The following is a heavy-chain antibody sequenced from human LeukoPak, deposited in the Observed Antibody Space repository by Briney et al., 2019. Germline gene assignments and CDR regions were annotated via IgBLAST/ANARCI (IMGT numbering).Heavy chain of an antibody. CDR1: GGSISSYY. CDR3: ARDKWSGEAFDI. Sequence: SETLTLTCTVSGGSISSYYWSWIRQPPGKGLEWIGYIYYSGSTNYNPSLKSRVTISVDTSKNQFSLKLSSVTAADTAVYYCARDKWSGEAFDIWGQGTIVSVP. J-gene: IGHJ3*02. CDR2: IYYSGST. D-gene: IGHD3-3*01. V-gene: IGHV4-59*01.